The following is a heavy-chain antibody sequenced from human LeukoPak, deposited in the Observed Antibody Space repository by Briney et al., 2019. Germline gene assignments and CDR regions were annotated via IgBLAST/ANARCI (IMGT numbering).Heavy chain of an antibody. Sequence: GGSLSLSCEVSGFIFSSYAMSWVRQAPGKGLEWVSAISGSGGSTYYADSVRGRFTISRDNSKNTLYLQMNSLRAEGTAVYYCANYYGSGSYFDYWGQGTLVTVSS. J-gene: IGHJ4*02. V-gene: IGHV3-23*01. D-gene: IGHD3-10*01. CDR3: ANYYGSGSYFDY. CDR1: GFIFSSYA. CDR2: ISGSGGST.